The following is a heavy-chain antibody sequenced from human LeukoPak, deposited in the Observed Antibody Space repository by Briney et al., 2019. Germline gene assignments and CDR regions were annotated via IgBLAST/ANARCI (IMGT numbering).Heavy chain of an antibody. CDR1: GFTFSYYA. V-gene: IGHV3-23*01. CDR2: ISGSGGST. Sequence: GESLRLSCAASGFTFSYYAMSWVRQAPGKGLEWVSAISGSGGSTYYADSVKGRFTISRDNSKNTLYLQMNSLRAEDTAVYYWAKETGSDYYYYMDVWGKGTTVTVSS. D-gene: IGHD6-6*01. J-gene: IGHJ6*03. CDR3: AKETGSDYYYYMDV.